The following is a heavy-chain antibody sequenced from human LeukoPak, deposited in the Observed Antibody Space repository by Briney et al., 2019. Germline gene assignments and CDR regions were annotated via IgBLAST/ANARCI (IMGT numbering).Heavy chain of an antibody. J-gene: IGHJ4*02. CDR2: IYSGGST. D-gene: IGHD3-22*01. CDR3: ASQASRNYDATYFFDY. CDR1: GFTVSSNY. V-gene: IGHV3-53*01. Sequence: HAGGSLRLSCAASGFTVSSNYMSWVRQAPGKGLEWVSVIYSGGSTYYADSVKGRFTISRDNFKNTLYLQMNSLRAEDTAVYYCASQASRNYDATYFFDYWGQGTLVTVS.